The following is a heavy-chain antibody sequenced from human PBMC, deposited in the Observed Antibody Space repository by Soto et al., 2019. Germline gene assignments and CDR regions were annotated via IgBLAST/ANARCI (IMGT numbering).Heavy chain of an antibody. D-gene: IGHD6-13*01. CDR2: ISYDGSNK. CDR1: GFTFSSYG. Sequence: PGGSLRLSCAASGFTFSSYGMHWVRQAPGKGLEWVAVISYDGSNKYYADSVKGRFTISRDNSKNTLYLQMNSLRAEDTAVYYCAKEGYSSSWYVNYYYGMDVWGQGTTVTVSS. CDR3: AKEGYSSSWYVNYYYGMDV. J-gene: IGHJ6*02. V-gene: IGHV3-30*18.